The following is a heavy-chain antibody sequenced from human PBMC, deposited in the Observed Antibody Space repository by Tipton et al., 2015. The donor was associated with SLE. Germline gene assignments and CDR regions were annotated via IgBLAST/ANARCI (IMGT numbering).Heavy chain of an antibody. V-gene: IGHV1-18*01. CDR3: ARDNEREVSFGY. J-gene: IGHJ4*02. Sequence: QSGPEVKKPGASVKVSCKASGYTFTSYGISWVRQAPGQGLEWMGWISASNGNTHYAQHLQGRFTMTTDTSTNTAYMELRSLRSDDTAVYYCARDNEREVSFGYWGQGTLVTVSS. CDR2: ISASNGNT. D-gene: IGHD1-1*01. CDR1: GYTFTSYG.